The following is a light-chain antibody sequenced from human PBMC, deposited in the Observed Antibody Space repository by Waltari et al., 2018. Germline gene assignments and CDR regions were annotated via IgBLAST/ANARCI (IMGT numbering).Light chain of an antibody. CDR3: SSYTSSSTPLV. CDR1: SSDVGAYNY. V-gene: IGLV2-14*03. J-gene: IGLJ2*01. CDR2: DVT. Sequence: QSALTQPASVSGSPGQSITISCTGTSSDVGAYNYVYWYQQPPGQAPKLMIYDVTSRPSGVSNRFSGSKSGNTASLTISGLQAEDEADYYCSSYTSSSTPLVFGGGTKLTVL.